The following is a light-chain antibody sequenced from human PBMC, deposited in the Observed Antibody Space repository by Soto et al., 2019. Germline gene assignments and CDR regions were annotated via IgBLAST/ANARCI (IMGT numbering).Light chain of an antibody. CDR3: SSYSTRSTL. CDR2: DVT. Sequence: QSVLTQPASVSGSPGQSITISCTGNSSDIGAYNYVSWYQLHPGKAPKLIIFDVTYRPSGVSSRFSGSKSGNTSSLTISGLQAEDEADYYCSSYSTRSTLFGGGTKLTVL. CDR1: SSDIGAYNY. V-gene: IGLV2-14*03. J-gene: IGLJ2*01.